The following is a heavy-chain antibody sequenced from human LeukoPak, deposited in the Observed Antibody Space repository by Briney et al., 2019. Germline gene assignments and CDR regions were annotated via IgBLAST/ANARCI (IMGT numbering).Heavy chain of an antibody. CDR3: ARGAVAGTGFFDY. CDR2: INPSGGST. Sequence: GASVKVSSKASGYSFTSYYMHWVRQAPGQGLEWMGIINPSGGSTSYAQKFQGRVTMTRDTSTSTVYVELSSLRSEDTAVYYCARGAVAGTGFFDYWGQGTLVTVSS. J-gene: IGHJ4*02. D-gene: IGHD6-19*01. CDR1: GYSFTSYY. V-gene: IGHV1-46*01.